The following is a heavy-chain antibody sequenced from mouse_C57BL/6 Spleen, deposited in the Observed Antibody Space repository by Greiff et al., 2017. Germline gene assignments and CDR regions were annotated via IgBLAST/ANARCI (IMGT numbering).Heavy chain of an antibody. CDR1: GYTFTSYW. CDR2: IHPNSGST. CDR3: ARYSNYGGNYFDY. J-gene: IGHJ2*01. Sequence: VQLQQPGAELVKPGASVKLSCKASGYTFTSYWMHWVKQRPGQGLEWIGMIHPNSGSTNYNEKFKSKATLTVDKSSSTAHMQLSILTSEDSAVYYCARYSNYGGNYFDYWGQGTTLTVSS. D-gene: IGHD2-5*01. V-gene: IGHV1-64*01.